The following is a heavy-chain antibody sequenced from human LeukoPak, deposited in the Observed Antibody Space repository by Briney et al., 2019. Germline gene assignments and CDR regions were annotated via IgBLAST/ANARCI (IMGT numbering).Heavy chain of an antibody. CDR2: IYYSGST. CDR1: GGSISSSSYY. Sequence: PSETLSLTCTVSGGSISSSSYYWGWIRQPPGKGLEWIGSIYYSGSTYYNPSLKSRVTISVDKSKNQFSLKLSSVTAADTAVYYCARNSIAAAGDWGQGTLVTVSS. D-gene: IGHD6-13*01. J-gene: IGHJ4*02. V-gene: IGHV4-39*07. CDR3: ARNSIAAAGD.